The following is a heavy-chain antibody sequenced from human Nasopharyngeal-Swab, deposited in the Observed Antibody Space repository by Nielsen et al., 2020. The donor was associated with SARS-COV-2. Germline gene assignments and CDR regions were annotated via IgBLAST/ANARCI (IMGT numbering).Heavy chain of an antibody. D-gene: IGHD6-19*01. V-gene: IGHV3-9*01. CDR2: ISWNSGRI. Sequence: GGSLRLSCAASGFTFDDYAMHWVRQVSGKGLEWVSGISWNSGRIGYADSVKGRFTISRDNAENSLYLQMNSLRAEDTAFYYCAKDVGIAVAGSGFDYWGQGALVTVSS. J-gene: IGHJ4*02. CDR3: AKDVGIAVAGSGFDY. CDR1: GFTFDDYA.